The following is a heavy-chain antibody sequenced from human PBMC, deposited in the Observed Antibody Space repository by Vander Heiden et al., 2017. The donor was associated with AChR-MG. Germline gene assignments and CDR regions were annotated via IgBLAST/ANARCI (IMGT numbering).Heavy chain of an antibody. V-gene: IGHV1-46*01. Sequence: QVQLVPSGAEVKKPGASVKASCKASGYTLTSHYMHWVRQAPGQGLEWMGIINPSGGSTSYAQKFQGRVTMTRDTSTSTVYMELSSLRSEDTAVYYCARASYYYDSSGYWSIDYWGQGTLVTISS. CDR1: GYTLTSHY. CDR3: ARASYYYDSSGYWSIDY. J-gene: IGHJ4*02. D-gene: IGHD3-22*01. CDR2: INPSGGST.